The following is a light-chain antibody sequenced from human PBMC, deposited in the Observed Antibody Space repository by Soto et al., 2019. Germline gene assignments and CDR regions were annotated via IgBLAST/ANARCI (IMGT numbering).Light chain of an antibody. V-gene: IGKV1-5*01. CDR3: QQYISYS. CDR1: QSITSW. CDR2: DAS. Sequence: DIQMTQSPSTLSASVGDRVTITCRASQSITSWLAWYQQKPGKAPKLLIYDASSLESGVPSRFSGSGSGIEFTLTISSLQPDDFATYYCQQYISYSFGQGTKVEIK. J-gene: IGKJ1*01.